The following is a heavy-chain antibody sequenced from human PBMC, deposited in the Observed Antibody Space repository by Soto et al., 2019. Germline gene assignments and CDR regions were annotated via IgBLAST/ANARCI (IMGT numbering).Heavy chain of an antibody. CDR2: MNPGSGDT. Sequence: ASVKVSCKASGYTFTNNDVSWVRQATGQGLEWMGWMNPGSGDTGYAQKFQGRVTMTRDISIATAYMELSSPRSDDTAIYYCATIATFGSLNSFDPWGQGTMLTVSS. V-gene: IGHV1-8*01. J-gene: IGHJ5*02. D-gene: IGHD3-10*01. CDR3: ATIATFGSLNSFDP. CDR1: GYTFTNND.